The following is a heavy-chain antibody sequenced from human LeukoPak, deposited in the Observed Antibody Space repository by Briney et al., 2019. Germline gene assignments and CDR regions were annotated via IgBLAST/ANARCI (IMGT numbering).Heavy chain of an antibody. Sequence: SVKVSCKASGGTFISYAISWVRQAPGQGLEWMGGIIPIFGTANYAQKFQGRVTITADESTSTAYMELSSLRSEDTAVYYCPKERRIAVAGTTFDYWGQGTLVTVSS. CDR2: IIPIFGTA. CDR3: PKERRIAVAGTTFDY. V-gene: IGHV1-69*01. D-gene: IGHD6-19*01. J-gene: IGHJ4*02. CDR1: GGTFISYA.